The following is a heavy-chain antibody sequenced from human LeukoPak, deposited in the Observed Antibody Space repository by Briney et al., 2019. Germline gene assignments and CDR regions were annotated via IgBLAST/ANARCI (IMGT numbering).Heavy chain of an antibody. CDR1: GGSISSGGYY. Sequence: PSETLFLTCTVSGGSISSGGYYWSWIRQPPGKGLEWIGYVYHSGSTYYNPSLKSRVTISVDRSKNQFSLKLSSVTAADTAVYYCASLVRGYFDYWGQGTLVTVSS. J-gene: IGHJ4*02. CDR2: VYHSGST. D-gene: IGHD4-11*01. V-gene: IGHV4-30-2*01. CDR3: ASLVRGYFDY.